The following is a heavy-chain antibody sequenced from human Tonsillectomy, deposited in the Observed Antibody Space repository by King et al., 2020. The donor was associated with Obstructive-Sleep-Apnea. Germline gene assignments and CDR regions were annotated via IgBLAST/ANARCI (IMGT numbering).Heavy chain of an antibody. V-gene: IGHV3-7*01. D-gene: IGHD1-26*01. Sequence: SENHSVDSVKGRFTISRDNAKTSLHLQMNSLRAEDTAVYYCVAATTSGYYYYYYGMDIWGQGTTVTVSS. J-gene: IGHJ6*02. CDR3: VAATTSGYYYYYYGMDI. CDR2: SEN.